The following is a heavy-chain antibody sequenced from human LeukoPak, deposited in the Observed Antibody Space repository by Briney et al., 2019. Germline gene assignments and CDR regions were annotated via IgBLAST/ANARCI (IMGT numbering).Heavy chain of an antibody. V-gene: IGHV1-24*01. Sequence: ASVKVSCKVSGYTLTELSMHWVRQAPGKGLEWMGGFDPEDGETIYAQKFQGRVTMTEDTSTDTAYMELSSLRSEDTAVYYCARVFYDFWSGYFNWYFDLWGRGTLVTVSS. CDR2: FDPEDGET. J-gene: IGHJ2*01. CDR3: ARVFYDFWSGYFNWYFDL. CDR1: GYTLTELS. D-gene: IGHD3-3*01.